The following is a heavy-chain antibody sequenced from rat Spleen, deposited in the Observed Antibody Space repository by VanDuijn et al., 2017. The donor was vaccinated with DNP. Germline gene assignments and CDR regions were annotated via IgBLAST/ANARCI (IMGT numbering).Heavy chain of an antibody. CDR3: ARGDYRDSYAPNWFAY. CDR2: ISTSGST. D-gene: IGHD1-12*01. CDR1: GFTFSNYY. J-gene: IGHJ3*01. V-gene: IGHV5-25*01. Sequence: EVQLVESGGGLVQPGRSLKLSCAASGFTFSNYYMAWVRQAPKKGLEWVATISTSGSTYYPDSVKGRFTISRDNAKNTLYLQMNSLRSEDTDTYYCARGDYRDSYAPNWFAYWGQGTLVTVSS.